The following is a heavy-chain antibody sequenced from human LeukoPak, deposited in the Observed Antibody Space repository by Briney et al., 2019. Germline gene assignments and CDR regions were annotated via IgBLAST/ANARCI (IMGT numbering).Heavy chain of an antibody. Sequence: ASVKVSCKASGYTFTNYGISWVRQAPGQGLEWMGWISAYNGNTKYASKFQGRVTMTTDTSTTTAYMELRSLKSDDTAVYYCSRDGHRRYYYDSGSYPSGDYWAQGTLVTVSS. J-gene: IGHJ4*02. V-gene: IGHV1-18*01. CDR2: ISAYNGNT. CDR1: GYTFTNYG. CDR3: SRDGHRRYYYDSGSYPSGDY. D-gene: IGHD3-10*01.